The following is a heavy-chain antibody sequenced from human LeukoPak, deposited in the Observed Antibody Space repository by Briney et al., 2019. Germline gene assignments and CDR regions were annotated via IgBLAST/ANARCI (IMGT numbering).Heavy chain of an antibody. V-gene: IGHV3-30*03. D-gene: IGHD3-10*01. CDR3: ATEGYYGSGSFPDY. Sequence: TGRSLRLSCAASGFTFSSYGMHWVRQAPGKGLEWVAVISYDGSNKYYADSVKGRFTISRDNSKNTLYLQMNSLRAEDTAVYYCATEGYYGSGSFPDYWGQGTLVTVSS. CDR2: ISYDGSNK. CDR1: GFTFSSYG. J-gene: IGHJ4*02.